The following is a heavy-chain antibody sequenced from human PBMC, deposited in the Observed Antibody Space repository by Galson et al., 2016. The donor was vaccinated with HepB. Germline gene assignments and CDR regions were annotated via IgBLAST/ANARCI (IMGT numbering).Heavy chain of an antibody. Sequence: SETLSLTCSVSGGSIDSRRYYWGWIRQPPGKGLEWIGSIFYSGSTSYSPSLKSRVTLSVDTSKNQFSLTLSSVTAADTAVYYCARQVPTGGMDVWGKGTTVTVSS. CDR1: GGSIDSRRYY. V-gene: IGHV4-39*01. CDR3: ARQVPTGGMDV. J-gene: IGHJ6*04. CDR2: IFYSGST. D-gene: IGHD3-10*01.